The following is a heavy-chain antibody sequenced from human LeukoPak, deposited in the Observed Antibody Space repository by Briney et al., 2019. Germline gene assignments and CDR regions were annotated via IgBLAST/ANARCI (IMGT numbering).Heavy chain of an antibody. CDR3: ARHRGFPTTAKKLIDH. V-gene: IGHV3-21*01. CDR1: GFTFSSYS. CDR2: ISSSSSYI. J-gene: IGHJ4*02. D-gene: IGHD1-1*01. Sequence: GGSLRLSCAASGFTFSSYSMNWVRQAPGKGLEWASSISSSSSYIYYEDSVKGRSTISRDNAKNSLYLQMNSLRAEDTAVYYCARHRGFPTTAKKLIDHWGEGTRVTVSS.